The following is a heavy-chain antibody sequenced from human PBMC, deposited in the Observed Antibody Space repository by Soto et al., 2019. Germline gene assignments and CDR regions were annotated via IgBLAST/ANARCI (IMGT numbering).Heavy chain of an antibody. J-gene: IGHJ6*02. V-gene: IGHV1-69*01. CDR2: IIPIFGTA. D-gene: IGHD6-13*01. CDR1: GGTFSSYA. Sequence: QVQLVQSGAEVKKPGSSVKVSCKASGGTFSSYAISWVRQAPGQGLEWMGGIIPIFGTANYAQKFQGRVTITADESTSPAYMELSSLRSEETAVYYCARVGDSSSWYDYYGMDVWGQGTTVTVSS. CDR3: ARVGDSSSWYDYYGMDV.